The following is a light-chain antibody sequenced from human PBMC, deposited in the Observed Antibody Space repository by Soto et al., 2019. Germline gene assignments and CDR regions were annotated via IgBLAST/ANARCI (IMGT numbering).Light chain of an antibody. J-gene: IGLJ2*01. CDR2: DVN. CDR3: GSYTRSNSVI. CDR1: SSDIGAYAY. Sequence: QSALTQPASVSGSPGQSIAISCTGTSSDIGAYAYVSWYQQHPGKIPKLIVFDVNYRPSGVSSRFSGSKSGNTASLTISGLQAEDEADYYCGSYTRSNSVIFGGGTKPTVL. V-gene: IGLV2-14*03.